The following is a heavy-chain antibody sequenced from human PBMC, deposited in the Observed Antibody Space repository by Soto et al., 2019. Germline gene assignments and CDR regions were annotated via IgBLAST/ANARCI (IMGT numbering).Heavy chain of an antibody. V-gene: IGHV4-34*01. J-gene: IGHJ6*02. CDR2: INYSGST. Sequence: QVQLQQWGAGLLKPSETLSLTRAVYGGSFSGYYWSWLRQPPGKGPEWIGEINYSGSTKYNPSLESRVTISVDTSKNQFSLKLNSVSAADTAVYYCARTGGMDVWSQGATVTVSS. CDR3: ARTGGMDV. CDR1: GGSFSGYY.